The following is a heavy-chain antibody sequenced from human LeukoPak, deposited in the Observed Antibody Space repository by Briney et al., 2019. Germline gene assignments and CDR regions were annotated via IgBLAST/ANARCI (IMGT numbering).Heavy chain of an antibody. V-gene: IGHV3-7*01. CDR1: GFTFSSYA. J-gene: IGHJ4*02. CDR3: ARDGGYRGVY. CDR2: IKQDGSEK. D-gene: IGHD3-10*01. Sequence: GGSLRLSCAASGFTFSSYAMHWVRQAPGKGQEWVANIKQDGSEKYYVESVKGRFTISRDNAKNSLCLQMNSLRAEDTAVYYCARDGGYRGVYWGQGTLVTVSS.